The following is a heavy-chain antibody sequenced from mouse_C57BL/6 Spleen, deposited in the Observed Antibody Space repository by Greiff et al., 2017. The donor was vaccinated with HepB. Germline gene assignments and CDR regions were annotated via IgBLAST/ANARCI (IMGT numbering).Heavy chain of an antibody. D-gene: IGHD1-1*01. CDR2: IYPGDGDT. CDR1: GYAFSSSW. CDR3: ARSPYGWFAY. J-gene: IGHJ3*01. V-gene: IGHV1-82*01. Sequence: VKLMESGPELVKPGASVKISCKASGYAFSSSWMNWVKQRPGKGLEWIGRIYPGDGDTNYNGKFKGKATLTADKSSSTAYMQLSSLTSEDSAVYFCARSPYGWFAYWSQGTLVTVSA.